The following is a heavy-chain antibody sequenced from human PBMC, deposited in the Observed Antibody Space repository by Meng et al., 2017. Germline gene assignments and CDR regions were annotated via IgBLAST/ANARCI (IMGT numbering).Heavy chain of an antibody. J-gene: IGHJ4*02. V-gene: IGHV3-21*01. CDR1: GFTFSSYW. Sequence: GESLKISCAASGFTFSSYWMNWVRQAPGKGLEWVSSISSSSSYMYYADSVKGRFTISRDNAKNSLYLQMNSMRAEDTAVYYCAKDRTKGSRGPDYWGQGTLVTVSS. D-gene: IGHD1-14*01. CDR2: ISSSSSYM. CDR3: AKDRTKGSRGPDY.